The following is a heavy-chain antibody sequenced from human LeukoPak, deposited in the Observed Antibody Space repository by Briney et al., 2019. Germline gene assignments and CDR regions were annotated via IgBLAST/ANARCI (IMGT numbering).Heavy chain of an antibody. CDR1: GFTFSSYG. CDR2: ISSDGSNK. V-gene: IGHV3-30*18. CDR3: AKAKYSSSWYVDY. D-gene: IGHD6-13*01. J-gene: IGHJ4*02. Sequence: GRSLRLSCAASGFTFSSYGMHWVRQAPGKGLEWVAVISSDGSNKYYADSVRGRFTIPRDNSKNTLYLQMNSLRAEDTAVYYCAKAKYSSSWYVDYWGQGTLVTVSS.